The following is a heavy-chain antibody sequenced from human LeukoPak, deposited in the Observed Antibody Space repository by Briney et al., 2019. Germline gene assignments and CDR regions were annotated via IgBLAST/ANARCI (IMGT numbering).Heavy chain of an antibody. CDR3: ARATRPQWELLWVDY. CDR1: GGSISSGDYY. Sequence: SETLSLTCTVSGGSISSGDYYWSWIRQPPGKGLEWIGYIYYTGSTYYNPSLKSRLTISVDTSKNQFSLKLSSVTAADTAVYYCARATRPQWELLWVDYWGQGTLVTVSS. CDR2: IYYTGST. V-gene: IGHV4-30-4*02. J-gene: IGHJ4*02. D-gene: IGHD1-26*01.